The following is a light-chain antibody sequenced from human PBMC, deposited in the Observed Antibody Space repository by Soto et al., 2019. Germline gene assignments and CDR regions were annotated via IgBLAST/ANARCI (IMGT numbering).Light chain of an antibody. CDR2: DAS. J-gene: IGKJ5*01. Sequence: IEFKQSPSTLSLSPGERATLSCRASQSVSSYLAWYQQKPGQAPRLLIYDASNRATGIPARFSGSGSGTDFTLTISSLEPEDFAVYYCQQRSNWPPITFGQGTRLEI. CDR3: QQRSNWPPIT. V-gene: IGKV3-11*01. CDR1: QSVSSY.